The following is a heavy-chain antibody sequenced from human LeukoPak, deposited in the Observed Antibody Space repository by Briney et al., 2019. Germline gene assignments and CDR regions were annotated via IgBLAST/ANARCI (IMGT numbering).Heavy chain of an antibody. J-gene: IGHJ4*02. CDR1: GGSISSSSAY. V-gene: IGHV4-39*01. Sequence: SETLSLTCTVAGGSISSSSAYWGWIRQPPGKGLEWIGSIYYRKNTYYNPSLKSRVTISADTPKNQFSLTLGSVSASDTAVYYCASPRGFSYGYFDYWGQGTLVTVSS. CDR2: IYYRKNT. CDR3: ASPRGFSYGYFDY. D-gene: IGHD5-18*01.